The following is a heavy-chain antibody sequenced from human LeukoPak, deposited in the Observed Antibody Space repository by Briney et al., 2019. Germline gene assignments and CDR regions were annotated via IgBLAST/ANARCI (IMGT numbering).Heavy chain of an antibody. CDR1: GFTFNDYY. J-gene: IGHJ4*02. Sequence: GGSLRLSCAASGFTFNDYYMTWVRQAPGKGLEWVANIKQDGSKKSYVDSVKGRFTISRDNAKNSLYLQMNSLRAEDTAIYYCTRVGYIDEGIDYWGQGTLVTVSS. D-gene: IGHD5-24*01. V-gene: IGHV3-7*04. CDR3: TRVGYIDEGIDY. CDR2: IKQDGSKK.